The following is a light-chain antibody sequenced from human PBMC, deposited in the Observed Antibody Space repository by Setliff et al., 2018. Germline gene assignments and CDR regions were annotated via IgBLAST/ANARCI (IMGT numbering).Light chain of an antibody. CDR2: YDR. Sequence: SYELTQPPSVSVAPGKTARITCGGNNIGSKSVHWYQQKPGQAPVLVISYDRDRPSGIPERFSGSNSGNTATLTISRVEAGDEADYYCQVWNSETYPYVFGSGTKVTVL. V-gene: IGLV3-21*04. CDR3: QVWNSETYPYV. J-gene: IGLJ1*01. CDR1: NIGSKS.